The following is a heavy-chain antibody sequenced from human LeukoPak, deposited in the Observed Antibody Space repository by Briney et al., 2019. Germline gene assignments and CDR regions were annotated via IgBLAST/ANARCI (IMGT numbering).Heavy chain of an antibody. D-gene: IGHD3-10*01. CDR3: ARGSRAPYGSGSYYTDY. CDR1: GGSISSGSYY. Sequence: SETLSLTCTVSGGSISSGSYYGSWIRQPAGKGLERIVRIYTSGSTNYNPSLKSRVTISVDTSKNQFSLKLSSVTAADTAVYYCARGSRAPYGSGSYYTDYWGQGTLVTVSS. V-gene: IGHV4-61*02. J-gene: IGHJ4*02. CDR2: IYTSGST.